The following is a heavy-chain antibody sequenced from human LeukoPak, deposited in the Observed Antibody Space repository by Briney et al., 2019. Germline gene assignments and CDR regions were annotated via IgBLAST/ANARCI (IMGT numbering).Heavy chain of an antibody. CDR2: ISSSSSTI. J-gene: IGHJ3*02. V-gene: IGHV3-48*04. CDR1: GFTLSSYS. CDR3: ARVTYYHGAFDI. Sequence: SGGSLRLSCAASGFTLSSYSMNWVRQAPGKGLEWVSYISSSSSTIYYADSVKGRFTISRDNAKNSLYLQMNSLRAEDTAVYYCARVTYYHGAFDIWGQGTMVTVSS. D-gene: IGHD3-10*01.